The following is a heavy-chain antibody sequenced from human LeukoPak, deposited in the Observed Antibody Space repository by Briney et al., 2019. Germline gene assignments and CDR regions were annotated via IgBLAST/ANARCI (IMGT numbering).Heavy chain of an antibody. Sequence: GGSLRLSCEVSGLIFRSYWMSWVRQAPGKGLEWVANINQEGSEKYFDDSVKGRFTISRDNAKNSLHLQMNTLRAEDTAVYYCVRERDGRFFDYWGQGTLVTVSS. D-gene: IGHD5-24*01. J-gene: IGHJ4*02. CDR1: GLIFRSYW. V-gene: IGHV3-7*01. CDR3: VRERDGRFFDY. CDR2: INQEGSEK.